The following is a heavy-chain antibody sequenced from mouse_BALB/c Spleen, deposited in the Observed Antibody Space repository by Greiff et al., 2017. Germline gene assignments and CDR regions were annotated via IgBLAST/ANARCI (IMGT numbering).Heavy chain of an antibody. D-gene: IGHD1-1*02. J-gene: IGHJ3*01. CDR1: GYSITSGYY. CDR3: AREGVDYAWFAY. CDR2: ISYDGSN. V-gene: IGHV3-6*02. Sequence: VQLQESGPGLVKPSQSLSLTCSVTGYSITSGYYWNWIRQFPGNKLEWMGYISYDGSNNYNPSLKNRISITRDTSKNQFFLKLNSVTTEDTATYYCAREGVDYAWFAYWGQGTLVTVSA.